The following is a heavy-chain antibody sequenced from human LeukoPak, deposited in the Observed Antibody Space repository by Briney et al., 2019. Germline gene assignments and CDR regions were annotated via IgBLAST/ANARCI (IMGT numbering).Heavy chain of an antibody. V-gene: IGHV4-59*01. CDR1: GGSISSYY. CDR3: ARDRRYDSSGYFAYFDY. CDR2: IYYSGST. D-gene: IGHD3-22*01. J-gene: IGHJ4*02. Sequence: SETLSLTCTVSGGSISSYYWSWIRQPPGKGLEWIGYIYYSGSTNYNPSLKSRVTISVDTSKNQFSLKLSSVTAADTAVYYCARDRRYDSSGYFAYFDYWGQGTLVTVSS.